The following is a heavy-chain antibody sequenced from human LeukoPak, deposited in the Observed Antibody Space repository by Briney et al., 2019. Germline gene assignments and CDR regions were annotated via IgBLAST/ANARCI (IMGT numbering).Heavy chain of an antibody. Sequence: GGSLRLSCAASGFTFRNYGMSWVRQAPGKGLEWVANIKQDGSDKYYVDSMEGRFTISRGNAKNSVYLQMNSLRAEDTAVYYCARSVASGGYFDVLGQGTLVTVSS. CDR3: ARSVASGGYFDV. CDR2: IKQDGSDK. D-gene: IGHD6-19*01. CDR1: GFTFRNYG. V-gene: IGHV3-7*04. J-gene: IGHJ4*02.